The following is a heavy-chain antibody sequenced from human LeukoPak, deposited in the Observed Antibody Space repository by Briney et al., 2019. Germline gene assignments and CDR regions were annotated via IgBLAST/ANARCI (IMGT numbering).Heavy chain of an antibody. CDR1: GGPISSSSYY. D-gene: IGHD2-15*01. CDR3: ARLLLLHYFDY. V-gene: IGHV4-39*07. CDR2: IYYSGST. J-gene: IGHJ4*02. Sequence: SETLSLTCTVSGGPISSSSYYWGWIRQPPGKGLEWIGSIYYSGSTYYNPSLKSRVTISVDTSKNQFSLKLSSVTAADTAVYYCARLLLLHYFDYWGQGTLVTVSS.